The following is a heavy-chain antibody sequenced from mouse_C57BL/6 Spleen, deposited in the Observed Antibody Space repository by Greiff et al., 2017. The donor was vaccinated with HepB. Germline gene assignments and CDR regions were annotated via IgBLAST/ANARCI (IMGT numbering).Heavy chain of an antibody. Sequence: VQLQQPGAELVKPGASVKLSCKASGYTFTSYWMHWVKQRPGQGLEWIGMIHPNSGSTNYNEKFKSKATLTVDKSSSTAYMQLSSLTSEDSAVYYCATPYYYGSSYYAMDYWGQGTSVTVSS. D-gene: IGHD1-1*01. J-gene: IGHJ4*01. CDR3: ATPYYYGSSYYAMDY. V-gene: IGHV1-64*01. CDR1: GYTFTSYW. CDR2: IHPNSGST.